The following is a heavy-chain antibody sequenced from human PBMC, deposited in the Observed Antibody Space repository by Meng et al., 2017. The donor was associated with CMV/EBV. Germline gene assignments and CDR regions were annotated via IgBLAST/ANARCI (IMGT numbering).Heavy chain of an antibody. V-gene: IGHV4-38-2*02. Sequence: SETLSLTCTVSGDSISSGYYWGWSRQPPGKGLEWIGSIYHSGSTYYNPSLKSRVTISVDTSKNQFSLKLSSVTAADTAVDYCARPYLFRAAGEFDAFDIWGQGTMVTVSS. D-gene: IGHD3-10*01. CDR2: IYHSGST. CDR3: ARPYLFRAAGEFDAFDI. J-gene: IGHJ3*02. CDR1: GDSISSGYY.